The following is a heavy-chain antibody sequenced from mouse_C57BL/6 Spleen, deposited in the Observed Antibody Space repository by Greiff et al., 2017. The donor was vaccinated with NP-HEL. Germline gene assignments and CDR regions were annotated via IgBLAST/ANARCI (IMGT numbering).Heavy chain of an antibody. CDR1: GYTFTSYW. D-gene: IGHD2-1*01. CDR2: IDPSDSET. V-gene: IGHV1-52*01. Sequence: VQLQQPGAELVRPGSSVKLSCKASGYTFTSYWMHWVKQRPIQGLEWIGNIDPSDSETHYNQKFKDKATLTVDKSSSTAYMQLSSLTSEDSAVYYCARGYGNYVRAMDYWGQGTSVTVSS. CDR3: ARGYGNYVRAMDY. J-gene: IGHJ4*01.